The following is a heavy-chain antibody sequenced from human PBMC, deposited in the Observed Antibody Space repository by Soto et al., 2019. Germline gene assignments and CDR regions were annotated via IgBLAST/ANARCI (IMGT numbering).Heavy chain of an antibody. D-gene: IGHD2-21*02. J-gene: IGHJ3*01. V-gene: IGHV5-51*01. CDR2: IFPIDSDT. Sequence: PXESLTISFKGYGYTLTRNWIGWVRQMPGKGLEWMGIIFPIDSDTRYSPSSQGQVTISADNSISTAYLQWSSLKASDTAIYYCATPGGRDFNAFDVWGQGTMVTVSS. CDR3: ATPGGRDFNAFDV. CDR1: GYTLTRNW.